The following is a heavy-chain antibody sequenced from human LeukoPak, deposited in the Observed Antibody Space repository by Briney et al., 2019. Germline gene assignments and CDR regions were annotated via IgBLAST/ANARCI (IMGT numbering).Heavy chain of an antibody. D-gene: IGHD2/OR15-2a*01. CDR1: VFTFRSYE. Sequence: PGGSLRLSCAASVFTFRSYEMNCVRQAPGRGLEWVSYISSSGTTVYYADSVKGRFTISRDNAKNSLYLQMNSLRAEDRAVYYCARSRIHWFDPWGQGTLVTVSS. J-gene: IGHJ5*02. V-gene: IGHV3-48*03. CDR2: ISSSGTTV. CDR3: ARSRIHWFDP.